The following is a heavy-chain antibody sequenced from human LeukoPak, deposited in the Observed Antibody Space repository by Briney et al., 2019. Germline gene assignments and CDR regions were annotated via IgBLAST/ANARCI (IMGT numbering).Heavy chain of an antibody. CDR3: TLPGYYFDY. J-gene: IGHJ4*02. CDR2: IRSKAYGGTT. Sequence: GRSLRLSCTASGFTFGDYAMSWVRQALGKGLEWVGFIRSKAYGGTTEYAASVKGRFTISRDDSKSIAYLQMNSLKTEDTAVYYCTLPGYYFDYWGQGTLVTVSS. CDR1: GFTFGDYA. D-gene: IGHD3-10*01. V-gene: IGHV3-49*04.